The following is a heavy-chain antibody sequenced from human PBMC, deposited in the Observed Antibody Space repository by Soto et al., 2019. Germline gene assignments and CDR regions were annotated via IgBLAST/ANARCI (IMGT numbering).Heavy chain of an antibody. Sequence: EVQLVETGGGLIQPGGSLRLSCAASGFTVSSNYMTWVRQAPGKGLEWVSVIYSGGSTHYADSVKGRFNISRDNSKNTLYLQMNSLRAEDKAVYYCARGVMRGGSYYYGMDVWGQGTTVTVSS. D-gene: IGHD3-16*01. CDR2: IYSGGST. J-gene: IGHJ6*01. CDR3: ARGVMRGGSYYYGMDV. CDR1: GFTVSSNY. V-gene: IGHV3-53*02.